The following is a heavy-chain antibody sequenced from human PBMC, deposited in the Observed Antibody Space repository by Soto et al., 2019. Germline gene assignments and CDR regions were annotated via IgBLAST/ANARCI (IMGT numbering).Heavy chain of an antibody. D-gene: IGHD5-12*01. CDR1: GFTFSSYA. CDR2: ISGSGGST. V-gene: IGHV3-23*01. CDR3: AKDGYSGYGQDLGCFDY. J-gene: IGHJ4*02. Sequence: GGSLRLSCAASGFTFSSYAMSWVRQAPGKGLEWVSAISGSGGSTYYADSVKGRFTISRDNSKNTLYLQMNSLRAEDTAVYYCAKDGYSGYGQDLGCFDYWGQGTLVTVSS.